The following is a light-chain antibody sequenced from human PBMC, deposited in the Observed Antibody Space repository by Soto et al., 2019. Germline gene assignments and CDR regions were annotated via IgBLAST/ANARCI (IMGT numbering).Light chain of an antibody. J-gene: IGKJ2*01. Sequence: EIVLTQSPGTLSLSPGERATLSCRASQSVSSSYLAWYQQKPGQAPRLLIYGASSRATGIPDRFSGSGSGTDFTLTISRLEPEDFAVYHCQQYGKTFGQGTKLEIK. CDR2: GAS. CDR1: QSVSSSY. CDR3: QQYGKT. V-gene: IGKV3-20*01.